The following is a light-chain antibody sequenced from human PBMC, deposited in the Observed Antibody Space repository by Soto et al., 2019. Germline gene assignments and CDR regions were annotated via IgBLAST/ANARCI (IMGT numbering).Light chain of an antibody. CDR2: GAS. V-gene: IGKV3-20*01. Sequence: EIVLTQSPGTLSLSPGERATLSCRASQSVSSSYLAWYQQKHGQAPRLLIYGASSSATGITDRFSSSGSWTDFTLIISRLEAEYFAVYYCQQYGSSPWTFGQGTKVEIK. CDR1: QSVSSSY. CDR3: QQYGSSPWT. J-gene: IGKJ1*01.